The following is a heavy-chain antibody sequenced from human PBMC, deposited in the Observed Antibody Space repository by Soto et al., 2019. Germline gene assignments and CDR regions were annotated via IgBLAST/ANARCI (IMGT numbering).Heavy chain of an antibody. J-gene: IGHJ4*02. V-gene: IGHV4-34*01. CDR1: GGSFSGYY. CDR3: ARGDILTGYNS. D-gene: IGHD3-9*01. CDR2: INHRGST. Sequence: SETLSLTCAVYGGSFSGYYWSWIRQPPGKGLEWIGEINHRGSTKYNPSLKSRVTISVDTSKNQFSLKLSSVTAADTAVYYCARGDILTGYNSWGQGTLVTVSS.